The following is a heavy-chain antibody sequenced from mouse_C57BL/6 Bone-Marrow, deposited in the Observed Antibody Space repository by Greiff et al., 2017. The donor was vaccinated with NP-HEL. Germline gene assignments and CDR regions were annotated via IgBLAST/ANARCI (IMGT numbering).Heavy chain of an antibody. CDR1: GFTFSSYG. J-gene: IGHJ1*03. V-gene: IGHV5-6*02. CDR3: ATHDWDWYFDV. CDR2: ISSGGSYT. Sequence: EVKLVESGGDLVKPGGSLKLSCAASGFTFSSYGMSWVRQTPDKRLEWVATISSGGSYTYYPDSVKGRFTISRDNAKNTLYLQMSSLKSEDTAMYYCATHDWDWYFDVWGTGTTVTVSS. D-gene: IGHD2-4*01.